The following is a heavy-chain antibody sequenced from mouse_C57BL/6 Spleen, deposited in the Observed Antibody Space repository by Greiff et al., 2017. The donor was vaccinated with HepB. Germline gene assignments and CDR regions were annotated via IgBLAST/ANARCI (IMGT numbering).Heavy chain of an antibody. V-gene: IGHV14-4*01. J-gene: IGHJ3*01. CDR1: GFNIKDDY. CDR3: IIYYGNYVAY. D-gene: IGHD2-1*01. Sequence: QLQQSGAELVRPGASVKLSCTASGFNIKDDYMHWVKQRPEQGLEWIGWIDPENGDTEYASKFQGKATITADTSSNTAYLQLSSLTSEDTAVYYCIIYYGNYVAYWGQGTLVTVSA. CDR2: IDPENGDT.